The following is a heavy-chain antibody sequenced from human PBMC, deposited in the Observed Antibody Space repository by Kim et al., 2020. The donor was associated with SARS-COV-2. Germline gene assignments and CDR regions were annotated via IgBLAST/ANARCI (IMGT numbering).Heavy chain of an antibody. V-gene: IGHV7-4-1*02. J-gene: IGHJ4*02. Sequence: YAQGFTGRFVFYLDTSVSAAYLQISSLKAEDTAVYYCARDQNGWYYFDFWGQGTLVTVSS. CDR3: ARDQNGWYYFDF. D-gene: IGHD6-19*01.